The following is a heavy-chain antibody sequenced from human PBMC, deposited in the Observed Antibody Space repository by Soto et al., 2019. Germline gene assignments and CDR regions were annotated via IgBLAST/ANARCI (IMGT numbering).Heavy chain of an antibody. Sequence: QVQLVESGGGVVQPGRSLRLSCAASGFTFSSYAMHWVRQAPGKGLEWVAVISYDGSNKYYADSVKGRFTISRDNSKNPLYLQMNSLRAEDTAVYYCARETGGRPMIVDLGYFDYWGQGTLVTVSS. V-gene: IGHV3-30-3*01. D-gene: IGHD3-22*01. CDR2: ISYDGSNK. J-gene: IGHJ4*02. CDR1: GFTFSSYA. CDR3: ARETGGRPMIVDLGYFDY.